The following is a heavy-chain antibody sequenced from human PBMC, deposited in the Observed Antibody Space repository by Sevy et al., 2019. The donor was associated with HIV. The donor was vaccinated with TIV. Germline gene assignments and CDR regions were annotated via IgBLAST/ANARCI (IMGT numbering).Heavy chain of an antibody. CDR1: GRSMTGYY. CDR3: ARAPPYYDILTGRGYCDY. V-gene: IGHV4-59*01. CDR2: IYYSGSA. J-gene: IGHJ4*02. Sequence: SETLSLTCTVSGRSMTGYYWTWIRQPPGKGLEWIGYIYYSGSANYNPTLKSRVTISVDTSKNQFPLELSSVTAADTAVYYCARAPPYYDILTGRGYCDYWGQGTLVTVSS. D-gene: IGHD3-9*01.